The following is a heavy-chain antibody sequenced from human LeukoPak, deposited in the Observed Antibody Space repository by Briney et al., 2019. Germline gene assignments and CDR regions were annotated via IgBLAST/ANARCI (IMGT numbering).Heavy chain of an antibody. CDR3: ARAPARYGSGSYTHYFDY. V-gene: IGHV5-51*01. CDR1: GYSFISYW. J-gene: IGHJ4*02. Sequence: GESLQISCKGSGYSFISYWIGWVRQMPGKGLEWMGIIYPGDSDTRYSPSFQGQVIISADKSISTAYLQWSSLKASDTAMYYCARAPARYGSGSYTHYFDYWGQGTLVTVSS. CDR2: IYPGDSDT. D-gene: IGHD3-10*01.